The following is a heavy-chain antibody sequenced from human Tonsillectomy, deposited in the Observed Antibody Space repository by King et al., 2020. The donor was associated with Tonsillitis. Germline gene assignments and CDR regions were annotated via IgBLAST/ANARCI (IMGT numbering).Heavy chain of an antibody. CDR1: GFTFSSYA. Sequence: EVQLVESGGGLVQPGGSLRLSCAASGFTFSSYAMSWVRQAPGKGLEWVSGISGRGVSTYYADSVKGRFTISRDNSKNTLYLQMNSLRAEDTAVYYCAKDHGKGYCTNGVCYNFDYWGPGTLVTVSS. J-gene: IGHJ4*02. V-gene: IGHV3-23*04. CDR3: AKDHGKGYCTNGVCYNFDY. CDR2: ISGRGVST. D-gene: IGHD2-8*01.